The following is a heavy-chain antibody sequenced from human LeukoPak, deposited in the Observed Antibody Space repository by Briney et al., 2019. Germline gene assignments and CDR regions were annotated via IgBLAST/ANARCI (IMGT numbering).Heavy chain of an antibody. CDR2: IYHRGST. CDR3: ARALSD. Sequence: SETLSLTCTVSGYSISSGYYWGWIRQPPGKGLEWIGSIYHRGSTYYNPSLKSRVTISVDTSKSQFSLKLSSVTAADTAVYYCARALSDWGQGTLVTVSS. V-gene: IGHV4-38-2*02. J-gene: IGHJ4*02. D-gene: IGHD1-26*01. CDR1: GYSISSGYY.